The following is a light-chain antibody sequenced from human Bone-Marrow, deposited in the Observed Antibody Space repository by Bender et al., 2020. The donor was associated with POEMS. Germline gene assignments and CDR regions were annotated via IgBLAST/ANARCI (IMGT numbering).Light chain of an antibody. J-gene: IGLJ2*01. CDR1: SSDIGAGYD. CDR2: GSV. V-gene: IGLV1-40*01. Sequence: QSVLTQPPSVSGAPGQGVTISCTGSSSDIGAGYDVQWYQHVPGAAPKLLIYGSVNRPSGVPARFSGSKSGAAASLAITGLQAGDEADYYCTSYGGSIDNFVVFGGGTKLTVL. CDR3: TSYGGSIDNFVV.